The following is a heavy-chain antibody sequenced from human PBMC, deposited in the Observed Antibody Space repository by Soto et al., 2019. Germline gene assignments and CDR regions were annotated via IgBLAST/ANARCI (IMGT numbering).Heavy chain of an antibody. CDR3: ARALAPFYYYGMDV. D-gene: IGHD3-3*02. V-gene: IGHV1-46*01. CDR1: GYTFTTYY. Sequence: QVQLVQSGAEVKKPGASVKVSCKASGYTFTTYYMHWVRQAPGQGLEWMGTIIPSGGSTSYAQKFQGRVTMTRDTSTSTAYMELSSLTSEDTAVYYCARALAPFYYYGMDVWGQGTTVTVSS. J-gene: IGHJ6*02. CDR2: IIPSGGST.